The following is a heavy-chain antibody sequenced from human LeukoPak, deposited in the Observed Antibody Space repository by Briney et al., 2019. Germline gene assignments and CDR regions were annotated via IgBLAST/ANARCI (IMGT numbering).Heavy chain of an antibody. CDR2: ISAYNGNT. D-gene: IGHD6-19*01. Sequence: ASAKVSCKASGYTFASYGISWVRQAPGQGLEWMGWISAYNGNTNYAQKLQGRVTMTTDTSTSTAYMDLRSLRSDDTAVYYCARVGLSGWYGWDYYYYMDVWGKGTTVTISS. V-gene: IGHV1-18*01. CDR1: GYTFASYG. CDR3: ARVGLSGWYGWDYYYYMDV. J-gene: IGHJ6*03.